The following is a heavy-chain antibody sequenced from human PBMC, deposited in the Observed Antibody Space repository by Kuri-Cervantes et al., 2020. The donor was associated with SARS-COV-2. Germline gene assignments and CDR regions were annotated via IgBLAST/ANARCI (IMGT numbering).Heavy chain of an antibody. CDR1: GGSISSSSYY. CDR2: INHSGTT. J-gene: IGHJ4*02. V-gene: IGHV4-39*07. Sequence: SETLSLTCTVSGGSISSSSYYWGWIRQPPGKGLEWIGEINHSGTTNYNPSLKSRVTISVDTSKNQFSLKLSSVTAADTAVYYCARGVVRGYSFDYWGQGTLVTVSS. D-gene: IGHD3-10*01. CDR3: ARGVVRGYSFDY.